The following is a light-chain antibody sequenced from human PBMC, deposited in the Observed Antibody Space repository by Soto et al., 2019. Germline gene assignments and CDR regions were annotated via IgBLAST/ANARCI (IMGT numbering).Light chain of an antibody. J-gene: IGKJ4*01. V-gene: IGKV3-15*01. CDR1: ESVSNN. Sequence: EIVLTQSPATLSVSQGERATLSCRASESVSNNLAWYQQKPGQAPRLLIFGASARATGIPARFSGSGSGTEFTLTIRSLQSEDFAVYYCQRYNKWPLTFGGGTKVEIK. CDR3: QRYNKWPLT. CDR2: GAS.